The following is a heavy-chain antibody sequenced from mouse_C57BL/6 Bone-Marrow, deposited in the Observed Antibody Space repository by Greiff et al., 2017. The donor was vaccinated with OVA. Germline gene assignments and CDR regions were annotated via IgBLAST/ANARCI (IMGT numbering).Heavy chain of an antibody. Sequence: VQLQQPGAELVRPGSSVKLSCKASGYTFTSYWMDWVKQRPGQGLEWIGNIYPSDSETLYNQKFQDKATLTVDKSSSTAYMQLSSLTSEDSAVYYCAAGQLRLDYWGQGTTLTVSS. V-gene: IGHV1-61*01. CDR1: GYTFTSYW. J-gene: IGHJ2*01. D-gene: IGHD3-2*02. CDR2: IYPSDSET. CDR3: AAGQLRLDY.